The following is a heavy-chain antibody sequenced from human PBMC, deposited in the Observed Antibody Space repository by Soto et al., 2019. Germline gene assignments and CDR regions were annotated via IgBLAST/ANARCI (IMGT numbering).Heavy chain of an antibody. CDR3: AREGPRYHPPDAFDS. J-gene: IGHJ3*02. CDR2: IYYSGST. CDR1: GGSISSYY. Sequence: SETLSLTCTVSGGSISSYYWSWIRQPPGKGLEWIGYIYYSGSTNYNPSLKSRVTISVDTSKNQFSLKLSSVTAADTAVYYCAREGPRYHPPDAFDSWGQGTMVTVSS. V-gene: IGHV4-59*01. D-gene: IGHD1-26*01.